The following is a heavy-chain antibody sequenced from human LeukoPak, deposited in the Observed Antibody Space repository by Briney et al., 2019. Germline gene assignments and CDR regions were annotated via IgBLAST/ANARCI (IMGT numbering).Heavy chain of an antibody. Sequence: GGSLRLSCAASGFTFNSYWMNWVRQAPGKGLEWVANIKRDGSEKYYVDSVKGRFTISRDNAKNSLDLQMNSLRAEDTAVYYCARDRWSYDPQGGFDCWGQGTLVTVSS. D-gene: IGHD3-22*01. CDR3: ARDRWSYDPQGGFDC. CDR2: IKRDGSEK. V-gene: IGHV3-7*03. CDR1: GFTFNSYW. J-gene: IGHJ4*02.